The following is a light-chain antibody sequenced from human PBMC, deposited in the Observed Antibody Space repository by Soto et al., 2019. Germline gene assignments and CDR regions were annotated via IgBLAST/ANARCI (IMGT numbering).Light chain of an antibody. CDR1: SGHSSYA. V-gene: IGLV4-69*01. Sequence: QPVLTQSPSASASLGASVKLTCILSSGHSSYAIAWHQQQPEKGPRYLMRLNSDGSHSKGDGIPDRFSGSSSGAERYLTISSLQSEDEADYYCPTWGTGWVFGGGTKLTVL. J-gene: IGLJ3*02. CDR3: PTWGTGWV. CDR2: LNSDGSH.